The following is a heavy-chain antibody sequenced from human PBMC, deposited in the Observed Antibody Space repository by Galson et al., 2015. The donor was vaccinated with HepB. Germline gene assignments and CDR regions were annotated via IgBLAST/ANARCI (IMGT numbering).Heavy chain of an antibody. J-gene: IGHJ4*02. CDR1: GFTVITNY. D-gene: IGHD2-2*01. Sequence: SLRLSCAASGFTVITNYMSWVRQAPGKGLEWVSIIYSGGYRSYADPVKGRFTISRDNSKNTVYLQMNSLRAEDTAVYYCARATSGGYCSRTSCYYFDYWGQGALVTVSS. V-gene: IGHV3-53*01. CDR2: IYSGGYR. CDR3: ARATSGGYCSRTSCYYFDY.